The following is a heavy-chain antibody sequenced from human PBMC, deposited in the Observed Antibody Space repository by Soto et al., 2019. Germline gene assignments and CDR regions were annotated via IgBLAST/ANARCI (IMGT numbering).Heavy chain of an antibody. CDR2: ITWNSRVL. Sequence: EVQLVESGGRLVQPGRSLRLSCVGTGLNFDDFAMHWVRQAPGKGLEWVSGITWNSRVLAYADSVKGRFTLSRDNARNSLYLQMDSLRDEDTALYYCAKGRYDFWSPYYFDSWGQGTLVTVSS. V-gene: IGHV3-9*01. CDR1: GLNFDDFA. CDR3: AKGRYDFWSPYYFDS. J-gene: IGHJ4*02. D-gene: IGHD3-3*01.